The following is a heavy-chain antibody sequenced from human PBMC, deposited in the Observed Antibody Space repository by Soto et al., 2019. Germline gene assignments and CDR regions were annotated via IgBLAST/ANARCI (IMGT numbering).Heavy chain of an antibody. CDR2: ISSSSSTI. CDR3: ARAPRDSSGYYSSYYYGMDV. CDR1: GFTFSSYS. J-gene: IGHJ6*02. V-gene: IGHV3-48*02. D-gene: IGHD3-22*01. Sequence: PGGSLRLSCAASGFTFSSYSMNWVRQAPGKGLEWVSYISSSSSTIYYADSVKGRFTISRDNAKNSLYLQMNSLRDEDTAVYYCARAPRDSSGYYSSYYYGMDVWGQGTTVTVSS.